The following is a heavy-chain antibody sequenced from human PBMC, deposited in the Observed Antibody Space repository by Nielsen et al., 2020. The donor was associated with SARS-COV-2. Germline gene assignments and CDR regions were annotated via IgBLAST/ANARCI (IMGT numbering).Heavy chain of an antibody. CDR2: ISSSGSTI. CDR3: AKDYYITIFYYFDY. Sequence: GESLKISCAASGFTFSDYYMSWIRQAPGKGLEWVSYISSSGSTIYYADSVKGRFTISRDNAKNSLYLQMNSLRAEDTAVYYCAKDYYITIFYYFDYWGQGTLVTVSS. D-gene: IGHD3-9*01. J-gene: IGHJ4*02. V-gene: IGHV3-11*01. CDR1: GFTFSDYY.